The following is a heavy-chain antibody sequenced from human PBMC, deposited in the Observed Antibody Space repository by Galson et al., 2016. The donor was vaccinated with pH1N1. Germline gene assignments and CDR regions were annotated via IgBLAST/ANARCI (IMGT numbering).Heavy chain of an antibody. D-gene: IGHD3-3*01. Sequence: LSLTCTVSGGSFSNQYWSWIRQPPGKGLEWIGYIYYSGSTNYNPSLKSRVTISVDTSKKHFSLRLSSVTAADTAIYYCARTPSYYDSWRGYGYYFDSWGQGTRVTVSS. CDR3: ARTPSYYDSWRGYGYYFDS. CDR1: GGSFSNQY. V-gene: IGHV4-59*11. CDR2: IYYSGST. J-gene: IGHJ4*02.